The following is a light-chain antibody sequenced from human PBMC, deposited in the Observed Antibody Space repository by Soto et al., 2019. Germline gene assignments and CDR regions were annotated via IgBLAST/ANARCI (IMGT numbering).Light chain of an antibody. Sequence: EIVMAQSPPTLSVSPGERATPSRRASQSVNSNYLAWYQQKPGQAPRLLIYGASTRATGIPDRFRGSGSGTDFTLTISRLEPEDFAVYHCQQYSTSPLTFGGGTKVDIK. J-gene: IGKJ4*01. CDR1: QSVNSNY. V-gene: IGKV3-20*01. CDR2: GAS. CDR3: QQYSTSPLT.